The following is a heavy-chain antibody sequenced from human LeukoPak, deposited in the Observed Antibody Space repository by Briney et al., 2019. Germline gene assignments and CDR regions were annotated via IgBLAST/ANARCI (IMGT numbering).Heavy chain of an antibody. V-gene: IGHV4-34*01. J-gene: IGHJ4*02. CDR1: GGSFSGYY. D-gene: IGHD6-13*01. Sequence: SETLSLTCAVYGGSFSGYYWSWIRQPPGKGLEWIGEINHSGSTNYNPSLKSRVTISVDTSKNQFSLKLSSVTAADTAVYYCARFRVAAAGYYFGYWGQGTLVTVSS. CDR3: ARFRVAAAGYYFGY. CDR2: INHSGST.